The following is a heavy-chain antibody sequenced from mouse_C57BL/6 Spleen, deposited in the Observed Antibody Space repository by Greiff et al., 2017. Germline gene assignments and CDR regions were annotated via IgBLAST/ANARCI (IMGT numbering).Heavy chain of an antibody. CDR1: GYTFTSYW. Sequence: QVQLQQPGAELLKPGASVPLSCKASGYTFTSYWMHWVKQRPGRGLEWIGRIDPTSCGTQYNEKFKSKATLTVDKPSSTAYMQLSSLTSEDSAVYDCAREGTTYYFDYWGQGTTRTDSA. D-gene: IGHD1-1*01. V-gene: IGHV1-72*01. J-gene: IGHJ2*01. CDR3: AREGTTYYFDY. CDR2: IDPTSCGT.